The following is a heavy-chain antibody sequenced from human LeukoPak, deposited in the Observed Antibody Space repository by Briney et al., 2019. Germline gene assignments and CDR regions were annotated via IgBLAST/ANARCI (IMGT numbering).Heavy chain of an antibody. CDR3: ARGAGPFDY. J-gene: IGHJ4*02. CDR1: GGSFSSYY. Sequence: SETLSLTCAVYGGSFSSYYWGWIRQPPGKGLEWIGSIYYSGSTYYNPSLKSRVTISVDTSKNQFSLKLSSVTAADTAVYYCARGAGPFDYWGQGTLVTVSS. D-gene: IGHD6-19*01. CDR2: IYYSGST. V-gene: IGHV4-39*07.